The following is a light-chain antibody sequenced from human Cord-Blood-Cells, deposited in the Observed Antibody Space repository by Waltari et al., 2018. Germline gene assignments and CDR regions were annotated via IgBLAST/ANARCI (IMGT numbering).Light chain of an antibody. Sequence: DIQMTQSPSSLSASVGDRVTITCRASQSISSYLTWYQQKPGKAPMLLIYAASSLQSGVPSRFSGSGSGTDFTLTISSLQPEDFATYYCQQSYSTLTFGPGTKVDIK. CDR1: QSISSY. CDR3: QQSYSTLT. J-gene: IGKJ3*01. CDR2: AAS. V-gene: IGKV1-39*01.